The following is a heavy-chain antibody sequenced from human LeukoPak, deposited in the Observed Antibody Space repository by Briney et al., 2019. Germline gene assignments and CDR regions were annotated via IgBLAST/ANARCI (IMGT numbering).Heavy chain of an antibody. CDR3: TRGWDG. D-gene: IGHD1-26*01. Sequence: ASVKVSCKASGSSFTTSDINWVRQATGQGLEWMGWMNPDSGDTGYAQKFQGRLTITRHTSINTAYMELSGLRSDDSAVYYCTRGWDGWGQGTLVTVSS. J-gene: IGHJ4*02. CDR2: MNPDSGDT. CDR1: GSSFTTSD. V-gene: IGHV1-8*03.